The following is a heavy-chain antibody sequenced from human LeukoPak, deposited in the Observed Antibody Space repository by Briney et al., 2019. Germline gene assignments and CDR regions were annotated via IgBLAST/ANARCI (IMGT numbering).Heavy chain of an antibody. CDR3: ARHLNQPGETASWFDP. V-gene: IGHV4-61*05. D-gene: IGHD2-2*01. Sequence: PSETLSLTCTVSGGSISSSSYYWSWIRQPPGKGLEWIGFIYYNGNTNYNPSLKSRVTISVDTSRTQFSLKLTSVTAADTAVYYCARHLNQPGETASWFDPWGQGTLVTVSS. CDR1: GGSISSSSYY. CDR2: IYYNGNT. J-gene: IGHJ5*02.